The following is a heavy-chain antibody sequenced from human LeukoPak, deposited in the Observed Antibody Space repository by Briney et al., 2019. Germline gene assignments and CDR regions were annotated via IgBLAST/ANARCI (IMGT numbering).Heavy chain of an antibody. J-gene: IGHJ6*03. CDR1: GYTFTGYY. CDR3: ARGGRSSWFRPALYYYYCMDV. Sequence: GASVKVSCKASGYTFTGYYMHWVRQATGQGLEWMGWMNPNSGNTGYAQKFQGRVTMTRNTSISTAYMELSSLRSEDTAVYYCARGGRSSWFRPALYYYYCMDVWGKGTTVTVSS. D-gene: IGHD6-13*01. V-gene: IGHV1-8*02. CDR2: MNPNSGNT.